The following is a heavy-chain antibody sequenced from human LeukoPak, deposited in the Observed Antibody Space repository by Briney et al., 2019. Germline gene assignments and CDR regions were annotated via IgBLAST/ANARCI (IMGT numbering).Heavy chain of an antibody. Sequence: ASVKVSCKASGYTFTGYYMHWVRQAPGQGLEWMGWINPNSGGTNYAQKFQGRVTMTRDTSINTAYMELSRLRSGDTAAYYCARAPGATNDYFDYWGQGTLVTVSS. CDR2: INPNSGGT. CDR1: GYTFTGYY. CDR3: ARAPGATNDYFDY. V-gene: IGHV1-2*02. D-gene: IGHD1-26*01. J-gene: IGHJ4*02.